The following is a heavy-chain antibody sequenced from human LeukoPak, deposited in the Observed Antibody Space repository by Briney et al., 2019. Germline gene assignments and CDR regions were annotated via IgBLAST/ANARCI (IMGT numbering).Heavy chain of an antibody. D-gene: IGHD3-22*01. CDR2: IYPGDSDT. V-gene: IGHV5-51*01. CDR3: ARHLSNPPMMGLFDY. J-gene: IGHJ4*02. CDR1: GYIFTSYW. Sequence: GESLKISCKGSGYIFTSYWIGWVRQIPGKGLEWMGIIYPGDSDTRYSPSFQGQVTISADKSISTAYLQWSSLKASDTAMYYCARHLSNPPMMGLFDYWGQGTLVTVSS.